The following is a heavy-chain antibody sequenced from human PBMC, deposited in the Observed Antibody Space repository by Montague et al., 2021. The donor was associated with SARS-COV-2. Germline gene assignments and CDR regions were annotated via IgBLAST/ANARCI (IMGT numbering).Heavy chain of an antibody. CDR2: ISKSGTVI. D-gene: IGHD5-12*01. J-gene: IGHJ6*02. CDR3: AGLRGFTGYDCMDV. CDR1: GDYFSEYY. V-gene: IGHV3-11*01. Sequence: SLRLSCAASGDYFSEYYMSWIRHVPGKGLECVSYISKSGTVIKYADSVKGRFTVSRDNDGSSLYLEMNGLRVEDSAVYFCAGLRGFTGYDCMDVWGQGTTVSVSS.